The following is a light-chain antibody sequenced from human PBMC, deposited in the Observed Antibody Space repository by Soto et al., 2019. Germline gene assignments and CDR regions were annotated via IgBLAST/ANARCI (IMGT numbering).Light chain of an antibody. Sequence: DNHVTQSPSSLSASVGDRVRITCRASQSISTYLNWYQQTPGKAPKLLIYAASSLQSGVPSRFSGSGSGTDFTLTISSLHPEDSTTYYCQQSYSIPPTFCQGTKVDI. J-gene: IGKJ1*01. CDR3: QQSYSIPPT. V-gene: IGKV1-39*01. CDR1: QSISTY. CDR2: AAS.